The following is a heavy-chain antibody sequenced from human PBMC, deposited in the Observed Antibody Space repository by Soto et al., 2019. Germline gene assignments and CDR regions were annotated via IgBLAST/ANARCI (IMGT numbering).Heavy chain of an antibody. CDR3: ARDGPSGYYRPNYYYYYMDV. D-gene: IGHD3-3*01. J-gene: IGHJ6*03. CDR2: ISAYNGNT. V-gene: IGHV1-18*01. CDR1: GYTFTSYG. Sequence: ASVKVSCKASGYTFTSYGISWVRQAPGQGLEWMGWISAYNGNTNYAQKLQGRVTMTTDTSTSTAYMELRSLRSDDTAVYYCARDGPSGYYRPNYYYYYMDVWGKGTTVTVSS.